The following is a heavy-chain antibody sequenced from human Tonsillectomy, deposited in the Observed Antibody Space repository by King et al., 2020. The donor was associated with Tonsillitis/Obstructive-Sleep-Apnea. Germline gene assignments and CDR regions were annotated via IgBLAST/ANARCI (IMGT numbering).Heavy chain of an antibody. CDR3: ARESGYPYFYYGMDV. J-gene: IGHJ6*01. CDR1: GFTFSSYC. Sequence: VQLVESGGGLVQPGGSLRLSCAASGFTFSSYCMHWVRQAPGKGLEWVSRINRDGSSTSYADSVKGRFTISRDNAKNTLYLQMNSLRAEDTAVYYCARESGYPYFYYGMDVWGQGTTGTVSS. D-gene: IGHD1-1*01. V-gene: IGHV3-74*01. CDR2: INRDGSST.